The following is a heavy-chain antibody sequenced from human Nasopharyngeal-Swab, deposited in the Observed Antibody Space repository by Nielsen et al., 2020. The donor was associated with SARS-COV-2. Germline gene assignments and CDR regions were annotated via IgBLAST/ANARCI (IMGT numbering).Heavy chain of an antibody. CDR3: ARVTLTGWSYSAFDY. Sequence: SETLSLTCTVSGGSISSYYWSWIRQPPGKGLEWIGYIYYSGSTNYNPSLKSRVTISVDTSKNQFSLKLSSVTAADTAVYYCARVTLTGWSYSAFDYWGQGTLVTVSS. V-gene: IGHV4-59*13. CDR2: IYYSGST. D-gene: IGHD1-26*01. CDR1: GGSISSYY. J-gene: IGHJ4*02.